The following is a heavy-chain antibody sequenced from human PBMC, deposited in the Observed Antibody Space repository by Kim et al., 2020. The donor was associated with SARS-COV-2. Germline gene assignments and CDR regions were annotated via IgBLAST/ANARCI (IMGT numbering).Heavy chain of an antibody. D-gene: IGHD3-22*01. J-gene: IGHJ4*02. CDR3: AKANYDSSGYYFDY. Sequence: ADSVKGRFTISRDNSKNTLYLQMNSLRAEDTAVYYCAKANYDSSGYYFDYWGQGTLVTVSS. V-gene: IGHV3-30*02.